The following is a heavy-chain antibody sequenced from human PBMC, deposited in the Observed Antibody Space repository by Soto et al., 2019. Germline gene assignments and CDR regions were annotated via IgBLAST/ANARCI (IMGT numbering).Heavy chain of an antibody. CDR2: ISYDGSKK. Sequence: PGWSLILSCAASGVTFDNYGLPWVRQAPGKGLEWVAVISYDGSKKFYADSVTGRFTISRDNSKNTLYLQMNTLRVEDTAVYYCAKDLDGVGVVTATRGLDVWGQGTTVTVTA. CDR1: GVTFDNYG. V-gene: IGHV3-30*18. D-gene: IGHD2-15*01. J-gene: IGHJ6*01. CDR3: AKDLDGVGVVTATRGLDV.